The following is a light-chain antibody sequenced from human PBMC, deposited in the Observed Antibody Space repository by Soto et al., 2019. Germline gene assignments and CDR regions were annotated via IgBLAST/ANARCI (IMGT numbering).Light chain of an antibody. CDR3: AAWDDSLNGWV. CDR1: NSNIGSKT. V-gene: IGLV1-44*01. J-gene: IGLJ3*02. CDR2: YNN. Sequence: QLVLTQPPSASGTPGQRVTISCSGSNSNIGSKTVTWYQQLPGMAPKLLIYYNNERPSGVPDRFSGSKSGTSASLAISGLQSEDEADYYFAAWDDSLNGWVFGGVTKLTVL.